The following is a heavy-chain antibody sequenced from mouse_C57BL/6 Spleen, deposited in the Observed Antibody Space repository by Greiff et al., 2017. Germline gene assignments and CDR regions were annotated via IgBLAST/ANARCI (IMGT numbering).Heavy chain of an antibody. V-gene: IGHV1-59*01. D-gene: IGHD1-1*01. CDR3: ARLVYYYGSSYNFDV. CDR2: IDPSDSYT. CDR1: GYTFTSYW. Sequence: QVQLQQPGAELVRPGTSVKSSCKASGYTFTSYWMHWVKQRPGQGLEWIGVIDPSDSYTNYNQKFKGKATLTVDTSSSTAYMQLSSLTSEDSAVYYCARLVYYYGSSYNFDVWGTGTTVTVSS. J-gene: IGHJ1*03.